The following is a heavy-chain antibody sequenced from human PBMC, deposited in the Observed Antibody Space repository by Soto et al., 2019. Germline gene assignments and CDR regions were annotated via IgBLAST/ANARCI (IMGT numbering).Heavy chain of an antibody. V-gene: IGHV3-74*01. CDR2: INSDGSST. Sequence: GGSLRLSRAASGFTFSSYWVHWVRPAPGKGLVWVSRINSDGSSTSYADSVKGRFTISRDNAKNTVYLQMNSLRAEDTAVYYCASPYMYSSGLYFYGMDVWGQGTTVTVS. D-gene: IGHD6-19*01. CDR1: GFTFSSYW. CDR3: ASPYMYSSGLYFYGMDV. J-gene: IGHJ6*02.